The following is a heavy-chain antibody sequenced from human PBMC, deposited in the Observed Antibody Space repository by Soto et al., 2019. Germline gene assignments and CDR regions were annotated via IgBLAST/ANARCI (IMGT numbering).Heavy chain of an antibody. Sequence: SETLSLTCTVSGGSISGAGYYWSWIRQHPGKGLEWLGYIYYTWTTYYNPSLKSRLTLSVDTSKNQFSLKLSSVTAADTAGYYCARDKSTSASYYAFDSWGEGTMVTVAS. D-gene: IGHD3-10*01. CDR1: GGSISGAGYY. CDR3: ARDKSTSASYYAFDS. J-gene: IGHJ3*01. CDR2: IYYTWTT. V-gene: IGHV4-31*03.